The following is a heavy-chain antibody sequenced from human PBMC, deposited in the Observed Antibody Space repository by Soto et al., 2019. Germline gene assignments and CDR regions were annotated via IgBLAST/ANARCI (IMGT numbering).Heavy chain of an antibody. CDR3: GRVGQVLAETFDS. CDR2: INPRDGKT. Sequence: ASVKVSCKASGYPFTSQYIHWVRHAPGQGFQWMGIINPRDGKTTYAQNFQGTITMTRDTSTSTLYLELTSLTSDDTAVYYCGRVGQVLAETFDSWGQGTLVTVSS. D-gene: IGHD3-3*01. J-gene: IGHJ4*02. CDR1: GYPFTSQY. V-gene: IGHV1-46*01.